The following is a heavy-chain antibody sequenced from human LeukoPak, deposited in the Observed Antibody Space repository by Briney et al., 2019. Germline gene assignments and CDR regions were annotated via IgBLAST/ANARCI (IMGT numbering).Heavy chain of an antibody. Sequence: PGGSLRLSCAASGFRFSSYWMHWVRQAPGKGLVWVSRIKTDGSATMYADSVKGRFTISRDNAKNTLYLQMNSLRAEDTAVYYCARESPHSDYWGQGTLVSVSS. D-gene: IGHD2-21*01. J-gene: IGHJ4*02. CDR3: ARESPHSDY. CDR2: IKTDGSAT. V-gene: IGHV3-74*03. CDR1: GFRFSSYW.